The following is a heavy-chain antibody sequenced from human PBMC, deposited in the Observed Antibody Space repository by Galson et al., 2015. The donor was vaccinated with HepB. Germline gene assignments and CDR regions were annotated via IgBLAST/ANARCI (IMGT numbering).Heavy chain of an antibody. J-gene: IGHJ4*02. Sequence: SLRLSCAASGFTFSSYAMSWVRQAPGKGLEWVSAISGSGGSTYYADSVKGRFTISRDNSKNTLYLQMNSLRAEDTAVYYCAKHPKNSMVRGVIIWLPPPDYWGQGTLVTVSS. V-gene: IGHV3-23*01. CDR3: AKHPKNSMVRGVIIWLPPPDY. CDR1: GFTFSSYA. CDR2: ISGSGGST. D-gene: IGHD3-10*01.